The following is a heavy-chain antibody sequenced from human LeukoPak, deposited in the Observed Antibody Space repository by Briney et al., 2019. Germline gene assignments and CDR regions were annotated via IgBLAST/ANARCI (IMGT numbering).Heavy chain of an antibody. D-gene: IGHD2-15*01. CDR2: ISNSGST. Sequence: PSETLSLTCTVSGGAITSHYWTWIRQSPVKGLEWIGDISNSGSTSYNPSLKSRVTISIDTSKSHFSLKLTSVTAADTAVYYCGRDALVGYYSYYYMDVWGKGTTVTVSS. CDR1: GGAITSHY. J-gene: IGHJ6*03. V-gene: IGHV4-59*11. CDR3: GRDALVGYYSYYYMDV.